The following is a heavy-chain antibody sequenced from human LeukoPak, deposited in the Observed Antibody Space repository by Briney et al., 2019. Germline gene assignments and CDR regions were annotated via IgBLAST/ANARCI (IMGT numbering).Heavy chain of an antibody. CDR2: IDPNSGGT. CDR1: GYTFTGNH. J-gene: IGHJ2*01. Sequence: GASVKVSCKASGYTFTGNHVHWVRQAPGQGLEWMGWIDPNSGGTKYAQKFQDRVTMTSDTSISTAYMELSGLRSDDTAVYFCAKGADIVSFDLWGRGTLVTVSS. CDR3: AKGADIVSFDL. V-gene: IGHV1-2*02. D-gene: IGHD1-26*01.